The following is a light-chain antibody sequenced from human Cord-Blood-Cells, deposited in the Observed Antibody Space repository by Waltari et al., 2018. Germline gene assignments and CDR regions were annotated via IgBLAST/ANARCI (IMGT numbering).Light chain of an antibody. CDR3: CSYAGSYTLYV. CDR2: DVS. CDR1: RRDVGGYNY. Sequence: QSALTQPRSVSGSPGQAVTISCTGTRRDVGGYNYVSWYQQHPGKAPKLMIYDVSKRPSGVPDRFSGSKSGNTASLTISGLQAEDEADYYCCSYAGSYTLYVFGTGTKVTVL. J-gene: IGLJ1*01. V-gene: IGLV2-11*01.